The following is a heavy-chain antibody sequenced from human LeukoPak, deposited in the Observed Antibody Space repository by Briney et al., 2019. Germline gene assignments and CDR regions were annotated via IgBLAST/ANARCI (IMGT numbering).Heavy chain of an antibody. CDR3: ARKFALIGGGVGDGYSYFMDV. V-gene: IGHV1-8*01. Sequence: GASVKVSCKASGYTFTSYDINWVRQATGQGLEWMGWMNPNSGNTGYAQKFQGRVTMTRNTSITTAYMELSSLRSEDTAGDDCARKFALIGGGVGDGYSYFMDVWGKGTTVTISS. CDR2: MNPNSGNT. J-gene: IGHJ6*03. D-gene: IGHD2-2*03. CDR1: GYTFTSYD.